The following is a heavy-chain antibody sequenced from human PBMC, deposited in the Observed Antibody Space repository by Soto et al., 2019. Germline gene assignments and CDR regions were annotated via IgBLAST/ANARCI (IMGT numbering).Heavy chain of an antibody. D-gene: IGHD5-12*01. CDR3: TRDVDIRHRGPGQSNV. V-gene: IGHV4-59*01. J-gene: IGHJ6*02. CDR1: GGSISSYY. CDR2: VYFSGST. Sequence: SETLSLTCTISGGSISSYYWSWIRQTPGKGLEWIGYVYFSGSTNYNPSLKSRVLISIDTSRNQFSLKLKSVTAADTAVYYCTRDVDIRHRGPGQSNVCGQEKTVTVSS.